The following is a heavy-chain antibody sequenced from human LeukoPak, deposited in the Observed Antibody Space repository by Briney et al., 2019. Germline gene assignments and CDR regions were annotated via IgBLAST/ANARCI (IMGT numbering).Heavy chain of an antibody. D-gene: IGHD6-13*01. CDR2: ISAYNGNT. Sequence: ASVKVSCKASGYTFTSYGISWVRQAPGQGLEWMGWISAYNGNTNYAQKLQGRVTMTTDTSTSTAYMELRSLRSDDTAVYYCARGIGYSSSWTLFRYNYMDVWGKGTTVTVSS. CDR3: ARGIGYSSSWTLFRYNYMDV. CDR1: GYTFTSYG. V-gene: IGHV1-18*01. J-gene: IGHJ6*03.